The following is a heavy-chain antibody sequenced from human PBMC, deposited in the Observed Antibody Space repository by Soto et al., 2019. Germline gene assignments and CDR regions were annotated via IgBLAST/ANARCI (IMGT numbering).Heavy chain of an antibody. D-gene: IGHD3-3*01. CDR1: GYTFTSYA. CDR3: ASSVLRFLEWFTTFDY. V-gene: IGHV1-3*01. J-gene: IGHJ4*02. Sequence: ASVKVSCKASGYTFTSYAMHWVRQAPGQRLEWMGWTNAGNGNTKYSQKFQGRVTITRDTSASTAYMELSSLRSEDTAVYYCASSVLRFLEWFTTFDYWGQGTLVTVSS. CDR2: TNAGNGNT.